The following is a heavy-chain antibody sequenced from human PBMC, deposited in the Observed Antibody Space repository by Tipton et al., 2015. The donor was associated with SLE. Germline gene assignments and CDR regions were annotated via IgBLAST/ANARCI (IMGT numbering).Heavy chain of an antibody. J-gene: IGHJ4*02. CDR2: ITSSSSYI. CDR1: GFTFSSYS. Sequence: SLRLSCAASGFTFSSYSMNWVRQAPGKGLEWVSSITSSSSYIYYADSVKGRFTISRDNAKNSLYLQMNSLRAEDSAVYYCARKIKIDYWGQGTLVTVSS. CDR3: ARKIKIDY. V-gene: IGHV3-21*01.